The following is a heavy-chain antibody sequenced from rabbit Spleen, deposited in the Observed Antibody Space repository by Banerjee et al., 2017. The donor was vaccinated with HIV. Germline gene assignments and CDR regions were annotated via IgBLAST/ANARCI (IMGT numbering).Heavy chain of an antibody. V-gene: IGHV1S45*01. CDR1: GVSFSFSSY. D-gene: IGHD2-1*01. J-gene: IGHJ4*01. CDR3: GRGSATMTMVITGYYLSL. CDR2: IHGGSINNL. Sequence: QEQLVESGGGLVKPGASLTLTCTASGVSFSFSSYMCWVRQAPGKGLEWIACIHGGSINNLYYASWAKGRFTVSKTSSTTVTLQMTRLTAADTATYFCGRGSATMTMVITGYYLSLWGPGTLVTVS.